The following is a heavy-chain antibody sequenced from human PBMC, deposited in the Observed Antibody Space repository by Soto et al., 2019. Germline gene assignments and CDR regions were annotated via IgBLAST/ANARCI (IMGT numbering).Heavy chain of an antibody. CDR1: GYTFTSYG. J-gene: IGHJ4*02. D-gene: IGHD3-9*01. V-gene: IGHV1-18*01. CDR2: ISAYNGNT. Sequence: ASVPVSCKASGYTFTSYGISWVRQAPGQGLEWMGWISAYNGNTNYAQKLQGRVTMTTDTSTSTAYMELSSLRSEDTAGYYCATSRYDILTGRPYFDYWGQGTLVTVSS. CDR3: ATSRYDILTGRPYFDY.